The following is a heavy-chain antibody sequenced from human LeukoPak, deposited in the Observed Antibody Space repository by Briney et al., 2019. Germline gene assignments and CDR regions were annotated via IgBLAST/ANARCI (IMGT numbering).Heavy chain of an antibody. Sequence: GGSPRLSCAASGFTFDDYAMHWVRQAPGKGLEWVSGISWNSGSVDYADSVKGRFTISRDSAKNSLYLQMHSLRAEDTAFYYCAKDIALGELSYTFDYWGQGTLVTVSS. V-gene: IGHV3-9*01. CDR1: GFTFDDYA. CDR3: AKDIALGELSYTFDY. J-gene: IGHJ4*02. CDR2: ISWNSGSV. D-gene: IGHD2-2*02.